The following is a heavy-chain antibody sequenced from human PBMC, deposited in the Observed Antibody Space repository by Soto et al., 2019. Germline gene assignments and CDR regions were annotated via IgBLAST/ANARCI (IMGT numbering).Heavy chain of an antibody. CDR1: GFTFSSYA. Sequence: GGSLRLSCAASGFTFSSYAMSWVRQAPGKGLEWVSAISGSGGSTWYADSVKGRFTISRDSSKSTLYLQMNSLRAEDAAVYYCAKDWRGSGSYGYFDYWGQGTLVTVSS. V-gene: IGHV3-23*01. D-gene: IGHD3-10*01. CDR2: ISGSGGST. CDR3: AKDWRGSGSYGYFDY. J-gene: IGHJ4*02.